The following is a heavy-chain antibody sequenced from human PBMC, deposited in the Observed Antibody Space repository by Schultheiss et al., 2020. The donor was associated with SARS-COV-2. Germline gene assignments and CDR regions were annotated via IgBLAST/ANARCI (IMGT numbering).Heavy chain of an antibody. CDR1: GYSFTSYW. CDR2: IYPGDSDT. D-gene: IGHD6-19*01. Sequence: GESLKISCKGSGYSFTSYWIGWVRQMPGKGLEWMGIIYPGDSDTRYSPSFQGQVTISADKSISTAYLQWSSLKASDTAMYYCARQPPQYSSGWPFDYWGQGTLVTVSS. CDR3: ARQPPQYSSGWPFDY. V-gene: IGHV5-51*01. J-gene: IGHJ4*02.